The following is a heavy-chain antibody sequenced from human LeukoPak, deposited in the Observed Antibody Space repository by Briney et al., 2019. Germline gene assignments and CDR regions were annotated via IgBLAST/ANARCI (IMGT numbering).Heavy chain of an antibody. CDR2: ISYDGSNK. CDR1: GFTFSSYG. J-gene: IGHJ4*02. Sequence: HPGGSLRLSCAASGFTFSSYGMHWVRQAPGKGLEWVAVISYDGSNKYYADSVKGRFTISRDNSKNTLYLQMNSLRAEDTAVYYCAKVPSGYSYGYYFDYWGQGTLVTVSS. V-gene: IGHV3-30*18. CDR3: AKVPSGYSYGYYFDY. D-gene: IGHD5-18*01.